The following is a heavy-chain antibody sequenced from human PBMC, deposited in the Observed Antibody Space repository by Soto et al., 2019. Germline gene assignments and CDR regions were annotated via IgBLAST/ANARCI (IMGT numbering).Heavy chain of an antibody. J-gene: IGHJ4*01. CDR3: AHRRGPYSNWNDGDFDY. V-gene: IGHV2-5*02. Sequence: QITLEESGPTLVNPTQTLTLTCTFSGFSLSTSGVGVGWIRQPPGKAPECLALIYWDDDKRYNPSLKSRHTIAKDTSRNQVVLTMTNMDPVDTATYFCAHRRGPYSNWNDGDFDYWGQGTLVIVSS. CDR1: GFSLSTSGVG. D-gene: IGHD1-1*01. CDR2: IYWDDDK.